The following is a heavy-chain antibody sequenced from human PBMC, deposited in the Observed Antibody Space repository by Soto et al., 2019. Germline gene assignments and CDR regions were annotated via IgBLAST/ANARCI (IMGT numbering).Heavy chain of an antibody. CDR3: AILGYSGYA. CDR1: GGSFSGYY. J-gene: IGHJ4*02. Sequence: PSETLSLTCAVYGGSFSGYYWSWIRQPPGKGLEWIGEINHSGSTNYNPSLKSRVTISVDTSKNQFSLKLSSVTAADTAVYYCAILGYSGYAGGQGTLVTVSS. V-gene: IGHV4-34*01. D-gene: IGHD5-12*01. CDR2: INHSGST.